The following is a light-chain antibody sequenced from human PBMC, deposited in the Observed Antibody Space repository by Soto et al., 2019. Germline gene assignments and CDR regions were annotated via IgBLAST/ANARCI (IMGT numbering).Light chain of an antibody. V-gene: IGKV3-20*01. Sequence: PGERVTLSCRASQSVSSNFLAWYQQKPGQAPRLVIYGASNRAAGIPDRFSGSGSGTDFTLTISRLEPEDFAVYYCHQYTSSRRTFGQGPQV. CDR3: HQYTSSRRT. CDR2: GAS. J-gene: IGKJ1*01. CDR1: QSVSSNF.